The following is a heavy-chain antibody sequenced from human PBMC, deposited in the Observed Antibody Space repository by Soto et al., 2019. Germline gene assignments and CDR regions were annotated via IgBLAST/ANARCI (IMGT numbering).Heavy chain of an antibody. D-gene: IGHD6-13*01. CDR1: GYTFTSYA. Sequence: GASVKVSCKASGYTFTSYAMHWVRQAPGQRLEWMGWINAGNGNTRYSQKFQGRVTITRDTSASTAYMELSSLRSEDTAAYYCARDLLYSSSWYQINYYYYYGMDVWGQGTTVTVSS. CDR3: ARDLLYSSSWYQINYYYYYGMDV. J-gene: IGHJ6*02. CDR2: INAGNGNT. V-gene: IGHV1-3*01.